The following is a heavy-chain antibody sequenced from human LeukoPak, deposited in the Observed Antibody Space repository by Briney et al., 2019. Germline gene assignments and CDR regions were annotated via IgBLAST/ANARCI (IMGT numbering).Heavy chain of an antibody. V-gene: IGHV4-59*01. CDR2: IYYSGST. Sequence: SETLSLTCTVSGGSISSYYWSWIRQPPGKGLEWIGYIYYSGSTNYNPSLKSRVTISVDTSKNQFSLKLSSVTAADTAVYYCARDGTAMVMYYYYYYMDVWGKGTTVTVSS. D-gene: IGHD5-18*01. CDR3: ARDGTAMVMYYYYYYMDV. CDR1: GGSISSYY. J-gene: IGHJ6*03.